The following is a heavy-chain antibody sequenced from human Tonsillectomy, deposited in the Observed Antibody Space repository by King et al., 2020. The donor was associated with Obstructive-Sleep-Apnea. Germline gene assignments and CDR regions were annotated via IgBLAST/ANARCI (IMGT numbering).Heavy chain of an antibody. CDR2: ISSNVGST. Sequence: VQLVESGGGLVQPGGSLRLSCSASGFTFSSYAMHWVRQAPGKGLEYVSAISSNVGSTYYADSVKGRFTISRDTSKNTLYLQMSSLRVEDTAVYYCVKGPRALYSYYYGMDVWGQGTTVTVSS. J-gene: IGHJ6*02. V-gene: IGHV3-64D*06. CDR3: VKGPRALYSYYYGMDV. D-gene: IGHD5-24*01. CDR1: GFTFSSYA.